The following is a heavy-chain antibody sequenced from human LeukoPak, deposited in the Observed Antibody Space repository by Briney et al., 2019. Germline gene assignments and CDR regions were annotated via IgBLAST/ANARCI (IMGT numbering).Heavy chain of an antibody. CDR1: GGSISSYY. V-gene: IGHV4-59*01. J-gene: IGHJ6*02. CDR3: ARNMTPYYYYYGMDV. Sequence: SETLSLTCTVSGGSISSYYWSWIRQPPGKGLEWIGHIYYSGSTNYNPSLKSRVTISVDTSKNQFSLTLTSVTAADTAVYYCARNMTPYYYYYGMDVWGQGTTVTVSS. CDR2: IYYSGST. D-gene: IGHD2-15*01.